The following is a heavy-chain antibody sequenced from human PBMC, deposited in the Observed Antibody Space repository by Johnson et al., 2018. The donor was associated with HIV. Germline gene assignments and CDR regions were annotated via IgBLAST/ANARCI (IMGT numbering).Heavy chain of an antibody. Sequence: VQLVESGGGLVKPGGSLRLSCAASGFTFTNAWMSWVRQAPGKGLEWIGRIQSKTDGGATDYAAPVKGRFTISRDDSKNTLYLQMNSLKTEDTAVYYCARERVGDAFDIWGQGTMVTVSS. D-gene: IGHD1-26*01. CDR3: ARERVGDAFDI. CDR1: GFTFTNAW. J-gene: IGHJ3*02. CDR2: IQSKTDGGAT. V-gene: IGHV3-15*01.